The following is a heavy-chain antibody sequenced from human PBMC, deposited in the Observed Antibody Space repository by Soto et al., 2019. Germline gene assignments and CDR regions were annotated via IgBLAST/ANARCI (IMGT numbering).Heavy chain of an antibody. CDR1: GFPFRNYA. Sequence: VQLLESGGGLEPPGGSLRLSCAASGFPFRNYAMSWVRQAPGQGLEWVSTIINTGNRIDYSDAVRGRFTISRDNTKNTLYLQMNTLRAEDTAKYYCTKGLTGGWEEEAFDLWGQGTMVIVSS. J-gene: IGHJ3*01. CDR3: TKGLTGGWEEEAFDL. V-gene: IGHV3-23*05. CDR2: IINTGNRI. D-gene: IGHD6-19*01.